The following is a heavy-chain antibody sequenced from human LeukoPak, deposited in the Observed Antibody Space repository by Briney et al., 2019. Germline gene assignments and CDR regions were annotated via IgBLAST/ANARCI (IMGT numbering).Heavy chain of an antibody. CDR1: GFTFSTSG. J-gene: IGHJ5*02. CDR2: IHSDVSSK. CDR3: VKSSEP. V-gene: IGHV3-30*02. Sequence: GGSLRLSCVASGFTFSTSGMNWVRQAPGKGLEWVAFIHSDVSSKYYADSVKGRFTISRDNSKNTLYLQMNSLRTEDTAVYYCVKSSEPWGQGTLVTVSS.